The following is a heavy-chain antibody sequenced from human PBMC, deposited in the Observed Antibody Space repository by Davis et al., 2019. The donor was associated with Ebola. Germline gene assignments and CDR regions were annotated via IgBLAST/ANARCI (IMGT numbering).Heavy chain of an antibody. CDR2: IYHRGST. J-gene: IGHJ4*02. D-gene: IGHD5-18*01. V-gene: IGHV4-39*01. Sequence: MPGGSLRLSCTISGGSIDSSDYYWGWIRQPPGKGLEWIGSIYHRGSTYYNPSLKSRVTISVDTSKNQVSMKLRSVTASDAALYYCARGATKGYTYGGPLDSWGQGTLLIVSS. CDR3: ARGATKGYTYGGPLDS. CDR1: GGSIDSSDYY.